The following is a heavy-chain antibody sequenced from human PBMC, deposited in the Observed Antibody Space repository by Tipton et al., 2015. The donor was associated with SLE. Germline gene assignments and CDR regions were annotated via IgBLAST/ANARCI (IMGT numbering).Heavy chain of an antibody. D-gene: IGHD6-13*01. V-gene: IGHV3-21*04. J-gene: IGHJ4*02. Sequence: GSLRLSCAASGFTFSSYSMNWVRQAPGKGLEWVSSISSSSSYIYYADSVKGRFTISRDNSKNTLYLQMNSLRAEDTAVYYCAKDPSAGNFDYWGQGTLVTVSS. CDR2: ISSSSSYI. CDR1: GFTFSSYS. CDR3: AKDPSAGNFDY.